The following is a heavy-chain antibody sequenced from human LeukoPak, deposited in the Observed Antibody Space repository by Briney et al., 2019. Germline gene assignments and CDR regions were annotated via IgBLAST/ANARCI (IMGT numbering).Heavy chain of an antibody. CDR3: ARDRQLMKNANGAYIGMDV. Sequence: ASVKVSCKASGYTFTSYDINWVRQATGQGLEWMGWMNPNSGNTGYAQKFQGRVTMTRNTSISTAYMELSSLRSEDTAVYYCARDRQLMKNANGAYIGMDVWGPGTTVTVSS. J-gene: IGHJ6*02. D-gene: IGHD2-8*01. CDR2: MNPNSGNT. V-gene: IGHV1-8*01. CDR1: GYTFTSYD.